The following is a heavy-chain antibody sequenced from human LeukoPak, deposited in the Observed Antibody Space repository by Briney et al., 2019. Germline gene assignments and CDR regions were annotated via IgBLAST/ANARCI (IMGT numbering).Heavy chain of an antibody. CDR3: ANSYCSGGSCLGSSFDY. Sequence: PGGSLRLSCAASGFTFSSYGMHWVRQAPGKGLEWVAVISYDGSNKHYADSVKGRFTISRDNSKNTLYLQMNSLRAEDTAVYYCANSYCSGGSCLGSSFDYWGQGTLVTVSS. J-gene: IGHJ4*02. CDR2: ISYDGSNK. V-gene: IGHV3-30*18. D-gene: IGHD2-15*01. CDR1: GFTFSSYG.